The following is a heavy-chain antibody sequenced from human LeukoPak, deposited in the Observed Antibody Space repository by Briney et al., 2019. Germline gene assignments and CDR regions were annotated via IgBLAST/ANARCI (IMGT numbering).Heavy chain of an antibody. V-gene: IGHV4-4*02. D-gene: IGHD6-19*01. CDR3: AGLAGTFAFDI. CDR1: GGSISSSNW. CDR2: VYHSGST. J-gene: IGHJ3*02. Sequence: SETLSLTCAVSGGSISSSNWWSWVRQPPGKGLEWIGEVYHSGSTNYNPSLKSRATISVDKSKNQFSLKLSSVTAADTAVYYCAGLAGTFAFDIWGQGTMVTVSS.